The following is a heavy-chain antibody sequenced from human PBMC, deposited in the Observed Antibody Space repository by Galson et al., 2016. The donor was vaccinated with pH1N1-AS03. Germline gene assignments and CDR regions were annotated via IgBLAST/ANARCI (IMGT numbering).Heavy chain of an antibody. D-gene: IGHD5-24*01. V-gene: IGHV3-NL1*01. CDR2: IYTGGDT. Sequence: SLRLSCAASGFTFSSHGMHWVRQTPGKGLEWVSSIYTGGDTFYTDSVRGRFTISRDDSKNTLYLQMNSLRAADTAMYYCARVDSSTYSDGWVPFDYWGQGTWVTVSS. CDR3: ARVDSSTYSDGWVPFDY. CDR1: GFTFSSHG. J-gene: IGHJ4*02.